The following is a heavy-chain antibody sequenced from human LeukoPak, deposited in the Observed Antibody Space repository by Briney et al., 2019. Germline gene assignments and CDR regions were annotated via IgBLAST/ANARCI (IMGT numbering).Heavy chain of an antibody. CDR1: GYTLTDLS. CDR2: FDPDDGET. J-gene: IGHJ6*02. Sequence: VASVTVSCKVSGYTLTDLSMHWVRQAPGEGLEWMGVFDPDDGETIYAQKFQGRVTMTEDTSTDTAYMELSSLRSEDTAVYYCAREINDVYSSSSKGMDVWGQGTTVTVSS. D-gene: IGHD6-6*01. V-gene: IGHV1-24*01. CDR3: AREINDVYSSSSKGMDV.